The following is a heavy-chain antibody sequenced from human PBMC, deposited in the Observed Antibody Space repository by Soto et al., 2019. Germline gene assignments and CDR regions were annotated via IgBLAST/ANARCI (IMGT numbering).Heavy chain of an antibody. CDR2: TSFDGSSK. CDR1: GVRFSSYA. CDR3: ARDQDYYDSSGSDAFDI. V-gene: IGHV3-30-3*01. J-gene: IGHJ3*02. D-gene: IGHD3-22*01. Sequence: QVQLVESGGGVVQPGTSLRLSCAASGVRFSSYAMHWVRQAPGKGLEWVAVTSFDGSSKYYADSVKGRFTISRDNSKNTLYLQMNSLRAEDTAVYYCARDQDYYDSSGSDAFDIWGQVTMVTVSS.